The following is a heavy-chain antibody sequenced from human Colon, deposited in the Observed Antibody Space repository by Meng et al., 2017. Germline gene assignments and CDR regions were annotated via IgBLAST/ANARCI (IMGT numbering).Heavy chain of an antibody. CDR2: SYYGGST. CDR1: GASISSATF. CDR3: ASSSGWWRLDS. J-gene: IGHJ4*02. D-gene: IGHD6-19*01. V-gene: IGHV4-4*02. Sequence: VQLQESGPGLVKPSGTLSLPCAVSGASISSATFWTCVRQTPGKGLEWIGESYYGGSTSYNPSLSSRATISLDKSKNQFSLQLVSVTAADTATYYCASSSGWWRLDSWGQGTLVTVSS.